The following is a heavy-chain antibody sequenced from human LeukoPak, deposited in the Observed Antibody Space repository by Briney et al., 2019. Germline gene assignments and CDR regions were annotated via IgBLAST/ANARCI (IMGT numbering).Heavy chain of an antibody. V-gene: IGHV3-66*01. D-gene: IGHD3-22*01. J-gene: IGHJ3*02. CDR3: ARDPYYDSSGYYADAFDI. CDR2: IYSGGST. CDR1: GFTVSSNY. Sequence: PGGSLKLSCAASGFTVSSNYMSWVRQAPGKGLEWVSVIYSGGSTYYADSVKGRSTISRDNSKNTLYLQMNSLRAEDTAVYYCARDPYYDSSGYYADAFDIWGQGTMVTVSS.